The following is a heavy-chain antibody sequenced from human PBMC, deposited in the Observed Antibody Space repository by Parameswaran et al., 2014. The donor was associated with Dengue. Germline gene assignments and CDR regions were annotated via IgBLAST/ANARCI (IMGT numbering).Heavy chain of an antibody. V-gene: IGHV1-2*02. Sequence: WVRQAPGQGLEWMGWVNPNTGGTKYAQKFQGRVTMTRDTSINTVHMELTSLRSDDTAVYYCARDRPESFDSWSGYRALAYWGQGTLVTVSS. CDR2: VNPNTGGT. CDR3: ARDRPESFDSWSGYRALAY. D-gene: IGHD3-3*01. J-gene: IGHJ4*02.